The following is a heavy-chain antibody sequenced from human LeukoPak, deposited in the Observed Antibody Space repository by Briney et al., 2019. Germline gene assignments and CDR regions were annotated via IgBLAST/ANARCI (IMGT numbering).Heavy chain of an antibody. V-gene: IGHV3-30-3*01. J-gene: IGHJ6*02. D-gene: IGHD2-8*01. CDR1: GFTFSSHA. Sequence: GGSLRLSCAASGFTFSSHAMHWVRQAPGKGLEWVAVISYDGSNKYYADSVKGRFTISRDNSKNTLYLQMNSLRAEDTAVYYCARDPTYLDYYGMDVWGQGTTVTVSS. CDR3: ARDPTYLDYYGMDV. CDR2: ISYDGSNK.